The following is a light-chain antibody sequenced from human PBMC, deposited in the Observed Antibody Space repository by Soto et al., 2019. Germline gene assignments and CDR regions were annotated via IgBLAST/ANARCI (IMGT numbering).Light chain of an antibody. CDR3: QQYNSYRA. CDR2: GAS. J-gene: IGKJ1*01. V-gene: IGKV1D-16*01. Sequence: DIQMTQSPSSVSASVGDRVTITCRASQDISRWLAWYQRKPGKAPKLLIYGASSLSSGVPSRFSGSGSGTDFTLTISGLQPDEFAIDYCQQYNSYRAVGQGTKVDIK. CDR1: QDISRW.